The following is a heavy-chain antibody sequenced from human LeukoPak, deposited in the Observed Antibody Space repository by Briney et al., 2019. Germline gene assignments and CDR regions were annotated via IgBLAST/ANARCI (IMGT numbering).Heavy chain of an antibody. Sequence: SETLSLTCGVSGGSLSSSIWWSWVRQPPGKGLELIGEIYHSGSNNYKPSPKRRVIISVDKSKNQFSLKLTSVTAADTAVYYCARYNGGDLYYSMDVWGQGTTVTVSS. J-gene: IGHJ6*02. CDR3: ARYNGGDLYYSMDV. D-gene: IGHD2-8*01. CDR1: GGSLSSSIW. V-gene: IGHV4-4*02. CDR2: IYHSGSN.